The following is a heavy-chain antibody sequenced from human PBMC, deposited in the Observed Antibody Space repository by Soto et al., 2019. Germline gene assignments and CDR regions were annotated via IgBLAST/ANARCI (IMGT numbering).Heavy chain of an antibody. CDR1: GGSIISYG. Sequence: SQTLPLTCTVAGGSIISYGGSWIRQPPGKGLEWIGYIYYSGSTNYNPSLKSRVTISVDTSKNQFSLKLSSVTAADTAVYYCARAATRYCSGGSCYPGREYRGQGTLVTVSS. CDR2: IYYSGST. D-gene: IGHD2-15*01. V-gene: IGHV4-59*12. J-gene: IGHJ4*02. CDR3: ARAATRYCSGGSCYPGREY.